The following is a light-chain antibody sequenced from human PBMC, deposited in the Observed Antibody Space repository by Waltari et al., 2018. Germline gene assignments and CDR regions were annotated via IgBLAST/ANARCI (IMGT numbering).Light chain of an antibody. V-gene: IGKV1-39*01. J-gene: IGKJ3*01. Sequence: DIQMTQSPSSLSASVGDRVSITCRASQSIRTHLNLYQQKPGKAPKLLIYGASNLQSGVPSRFSGRGSETDFTLTSSSLQPEDFAVYYCQQSYNTPRTFGPGTKVDIK. CDR3: QQSYNTPRT. CDR1: QSIRTH. CDR2: GAS.